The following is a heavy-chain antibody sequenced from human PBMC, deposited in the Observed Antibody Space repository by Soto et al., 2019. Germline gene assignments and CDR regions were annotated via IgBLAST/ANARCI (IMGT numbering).Heavy chain of an antibody. D-gene: IGHD3-16*01. Sequence: SETLSLTCSVSGFSISTNSYYWGWLRQPPGKGLEYIGSISYSGTTYYNPSLKSRVTISADTSKNQFSLNLSSVTATDTAIYFCARLRLGEPQDYWGQGTLVTVSS. CDR1: GFSISTNSYY. CDR3: ARLRLGEPQDY. V-gene: IGHV4-39*01. CDR2: ISYSGTT. J-gene: IGHJ4*02.